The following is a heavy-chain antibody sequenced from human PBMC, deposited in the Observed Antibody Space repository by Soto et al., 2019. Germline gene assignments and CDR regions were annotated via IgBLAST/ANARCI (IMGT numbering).Heavy chain of an antibody. CDR1: GGSISSGGYS. D-gene: IGHD4-17*01. Sequence: QLQLQESGSGLVKPSQTLSLTCAVSGGSISSGGYSWSWIRQPPGKGLEWIGYIYHSGSTYYNPSLKSRVTISVDRSKNQFSLELSSVSAANTAAYYCARGGKTVATFDYWGQGTLVTVSS. J-gene: IGHJ4*02. CDR3: ARGGKTVATFDY. V-gene: IGHV4-30-2*01. CDR2: IYHSGST.